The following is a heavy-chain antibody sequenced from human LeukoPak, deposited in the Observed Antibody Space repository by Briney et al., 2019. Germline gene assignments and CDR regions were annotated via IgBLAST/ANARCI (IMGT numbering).Heavy chain of an antibody. CDR3: AKSTIFGVAPFDY. CDR1: GFTFSSYA. CDR2: IRYDVSNK. Sequence: GGSLRLSCAASGFTFSSYAMSWVRQSPGKGLEWVAFIRYDVSNKYYADSVKGRFTISRDNSKNTLYLQMNSLRAEDTAVYYCAKSTIFGVAPFDYWGQGTLVTVSS. J-gene: IGHJ4*02. V-gene: IGHV3-30*02. D-gene: IGHD3-3*01.